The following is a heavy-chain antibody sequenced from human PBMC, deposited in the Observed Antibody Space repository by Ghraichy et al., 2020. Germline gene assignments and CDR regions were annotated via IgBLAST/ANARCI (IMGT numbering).Heavy chain of an antibody. D-gene: IGHD3-22*01. CDR3: ARALTTTIVVVNAFDI. Sequence: GESLNISCVASGFTFDTYSMNWVRQAPGKGLEWVSYISSGSRSIYSADSVKGRFTISRDNAKRSLYLQMNSLRAEDTAVYFCARALTTTIVVVNAFDIWGQGTWVTVSS. J-gene: IGHJ3*02. CDR1: GFTFDTYS. V-gene: IGHV3-48*01. CDR2: ISSGSRSI.